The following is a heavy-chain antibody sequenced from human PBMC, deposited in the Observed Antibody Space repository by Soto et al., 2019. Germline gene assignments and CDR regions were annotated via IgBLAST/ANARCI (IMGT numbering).Heavy chain of an antibody. J-gene: IGHJ6*02. CDR3: AYGMDV. V-gene: IGHV3-30-3*01. Sequence: QPGGSLRLSCAASGFTFSSFAMSWVRQAPGKGLEWVAAISYDGSNKYYADSVKSRFTISRDNSKNTLFLQMNSLRAEDTSVYYCAYGMDVWGQGTTVTVSS. CDR1: GFTFSSFA. CDR2: ISYDGSNK.